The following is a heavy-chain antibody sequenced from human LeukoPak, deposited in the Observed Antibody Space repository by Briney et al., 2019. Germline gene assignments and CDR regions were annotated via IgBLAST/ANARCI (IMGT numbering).Heavy chain of an antibody. CDR2: IKQDGSEK. CDR3: AGGTPGSGDDY. J-gene: IGHJ4*02. Sequence: GGSLRLSCAASGFTFSSYWMSWVRQAPGKGLEWVANIKQDGSEKYYVDSVKGRFTISRDNAKNSLYLQMNNLRAEDTAVYYCAGGTPGSGDDYWGQGTLVTVSS. V-gene: IGHV3-7*04. D-gene: IGHD3-10*01. CDR1: GFTFSSYW.